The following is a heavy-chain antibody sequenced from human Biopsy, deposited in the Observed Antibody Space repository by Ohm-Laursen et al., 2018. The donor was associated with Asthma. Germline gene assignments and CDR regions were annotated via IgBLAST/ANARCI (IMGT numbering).Heavy chain of an antibody. J-gene: IGHJ4*02. D-gene: IGHD3-22*01. V-gene: IGHV4-31*03. CDR2: IYYSGST. Sequence: SQTLSLTCTVSYGSITSGGYYWTWIRQHPGKGLEWIGFIYYSGSTYYNPSLKSRVSISIDTSKNQFSLKLSSVTAADTAVYYCARAQDYYDSRGYYRSFDYWGQGTLVTV. CDR1: YGSITSGGYY. CDR3: ARAQDYYDSRGYYRSFDY.